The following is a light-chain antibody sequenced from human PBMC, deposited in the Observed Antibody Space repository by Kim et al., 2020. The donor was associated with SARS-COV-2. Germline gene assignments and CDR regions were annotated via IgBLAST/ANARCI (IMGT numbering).Light chain of an antibody. Sequence: SASVGDRVTITWRASQSVNTWLAWYQVKPGKAPKLLIYRTSSLESGVPSRFRGSGSGTQFTLTISGLQPDDSATYYCQQYEHYTSFGQGTKVDIK. CDR2: RTS. J-gene: IGKJ1*01. V-gene: IGKV1-5*03. CDR3: QQYEHYTS. CDR1: QSVNTW.